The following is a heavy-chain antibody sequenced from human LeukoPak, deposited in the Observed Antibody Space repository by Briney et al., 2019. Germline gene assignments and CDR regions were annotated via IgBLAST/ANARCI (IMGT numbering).Heavy chain of an antibody. V-gene: IGHV4-39*01. J-gene: IGHJ4*02. D-gene: IGHD1-1*01. Sequence: KTSETLSLTCTVSGGSISSSSYYWGWIRQPPGKGLEWIGSIFYSESTYYNPSLKSRVTISVDTSKNQFSLWLSSVTAADTAVYYCARQLRVQLEGYYIDYWGQGTLVTVSS. CDR1: GGSISSSSYY. CDR2: IFYSEST. CDR3: ARQLRVQLEGYYIDY.